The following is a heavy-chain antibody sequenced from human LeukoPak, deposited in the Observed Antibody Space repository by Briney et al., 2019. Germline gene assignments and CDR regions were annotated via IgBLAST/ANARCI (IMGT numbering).Heavy chain of an antibody. CDR3: ARDVRSTYYYYYMDV. Sequence: ASVKVSCKASGYTFTSYGISWVRQAPGQGREWMGWISAYNGNTNYAQKLQGRVTMTTDTSTSTAYMELRSLRSDDTGVYYCARDVRSTYYYYYMDVWGKGTTVTVSS. D-gene: IGHD2-2*01. V-gene: IGHV1-18*01. CDR1: GYTFTSYG. CDR2: ISAYNGNT. J-gene: IGHJ6*03.